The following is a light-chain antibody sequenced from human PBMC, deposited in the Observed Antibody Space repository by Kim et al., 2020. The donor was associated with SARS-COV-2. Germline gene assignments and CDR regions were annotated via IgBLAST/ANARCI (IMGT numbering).Light chain of an antibody. Sequence: AAVGDSVTITCQASQSISSYLNWYQQKPGKAPKLLIYAASTLQSGVPSRFSGSGSGIDFTLTISSLQPADFATYYCQQYDSYPRTFGQGTRVDI. CDR1: QSISSY. CDR3: QQYDSYPRT. CDR2: AAS. J-gene: IGKJ1*01. V-gene: IGKV1-39*01.